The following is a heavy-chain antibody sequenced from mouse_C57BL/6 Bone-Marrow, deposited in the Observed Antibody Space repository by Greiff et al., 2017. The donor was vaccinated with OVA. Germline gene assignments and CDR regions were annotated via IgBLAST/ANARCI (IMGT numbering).Heavy chain of an antibody. CDR3: AREDYGSSYTWFAY. J-gene: IGHJ3*01. CDR2: IYPRDGST. CDR1: GYTFTSYD. D-gene: IGHD1-1*01. V-gene: IGHV1-85*01. Sequence: QVQLKQSGPELVKPGASVKLSCKASGYTFTSYDINWVKQRPGQGLEWIGWIYPRDGSTKYNEQFKGKATLTVDTSSSTAYRELHSLTSEDSAVYFCAREDYGSSYTWFAYGGQGTLVTVSA.